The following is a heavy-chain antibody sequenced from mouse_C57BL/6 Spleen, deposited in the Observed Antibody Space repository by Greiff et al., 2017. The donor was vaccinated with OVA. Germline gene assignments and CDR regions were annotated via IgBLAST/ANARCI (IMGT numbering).Heavy chain of an antibody. J-gene: IGHJ3*01. CDR3: TRSLIYYYGSSYVGAY. V-gene: IGHV1-15*01. CDR2: IDPETGGT. Sequence: VQLQQSGAELVRPGASVTLSCKASGYTFTDYEMHWVKQTPVHGLEWIGAIDPETGGTAYNQKFKGTAILTADKSSSTAYMELRSLTSEDSAVYYCTRSLIYYYGSSYVGAYWGQGTLVTVSA. D-gene: IGHD1-1*01. CDR1: GYTFTDYE.